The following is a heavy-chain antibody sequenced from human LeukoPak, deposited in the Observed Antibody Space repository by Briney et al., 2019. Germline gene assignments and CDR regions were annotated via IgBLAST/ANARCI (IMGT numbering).Heavy chain of an antibody. CDR3: AKAASSSWPSYYYGMDV. CDR1: GFIFSSYS. Sequence: GGSLRLSCAASGFIFSSYSMSWVRQAPGKGLEWVSVITGSGGNTYYADSVKVRFTLSKDNSKNTVYLQMSSLRVDDTAVYYCAKAASSSWPSYYYGMDVWGQGTTVTVSS. CDR2: ITGSGGNT. D-gene: IGHD6-13*01. V-gene: IGHV3-23*01. J-gene: IGHJ6*02.